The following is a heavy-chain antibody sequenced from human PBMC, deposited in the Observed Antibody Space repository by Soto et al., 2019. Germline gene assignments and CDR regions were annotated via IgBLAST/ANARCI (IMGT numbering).Heavy chain of an antibody. CDR2: MXXXSXNX. CDR3: ARALSGGRGWFDP. D-gene: IGHD2-15*01. CDR1: GYTFSSYD. Sequence: GASVKVSCKASGYTFSSYDINLVRQATGQGLEWXGXMXXXSXNXGXAXXXKGRVTMTRNTSIRTAYMELSSLRSEDTAVYYCARALSGGRGWFDPWGQGTLVTVSS. J-gene: IGHJ5*02. V-gene: IGHV1-8*01.